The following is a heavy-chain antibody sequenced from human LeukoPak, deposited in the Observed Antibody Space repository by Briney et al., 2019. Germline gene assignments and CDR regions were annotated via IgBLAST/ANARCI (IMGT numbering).Heavy chain of an antibody. Sequence: PGGSLRLSCAASGFTFSSYEMNWVGQAPGKGLEWVSYISSSGSTIYYADSVKGRFTISRDNAKNSLYLQMNSLRAEDTAVYYCAREPYDSSGYHSEYFDYWGQGTLVTVSS. CDR3: AREPYDSSGYHSEYFDY. CDR2: ISSSGSTI. V-gene: IGHV3-48*03. J-gene: IGHJ4*02. D-gene: IGHD3-22*01. CDR1: GFTFSSYE.